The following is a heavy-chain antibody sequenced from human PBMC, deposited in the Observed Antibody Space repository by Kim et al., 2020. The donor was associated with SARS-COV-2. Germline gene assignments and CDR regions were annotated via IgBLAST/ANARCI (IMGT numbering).Heavy chain of an antibody. J-gene: IGHJ3*02. Sequence: GGSLRLSCAASGFTFSDYYMSWIRQAPGKGLEWVSYISSSGSTIYYADSVKGRFTISRDNAKNSLYLQMNSLRAEDTAVYYCARELKRSLLWFGELSYAFDIWGQGTMVTVSS. CDR1: GFTFSDYY. D-gene: IGHD3-10*01. CDR3: ARELKRSLLWFGELSYAFDI. CDR2: ISSSGSTI. V-gene: IGHV3-11*01.